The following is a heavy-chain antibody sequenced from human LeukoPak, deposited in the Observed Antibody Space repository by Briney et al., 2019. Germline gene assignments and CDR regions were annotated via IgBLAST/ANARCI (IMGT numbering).Heavy chain of an antibody. V-gene: IGHV1-46*01. CDR3: ARGAPTTRIGAGRFDY. Sequence: GDSVKVSCKAFGDSLTNYYVHWVRQPPGQGLEWMGEINTSGGSTSYAQKFQGRITMTRDTSTNTVYMDLSSLRSEATATYYCARGAPTTRIGAGRFDYWGQGSLLTVAS. D-gene: IGHD5-12*01. CDR2: INTSGGST. CDR1: GDSLTNYY. J-gene: IGHJ4*02.